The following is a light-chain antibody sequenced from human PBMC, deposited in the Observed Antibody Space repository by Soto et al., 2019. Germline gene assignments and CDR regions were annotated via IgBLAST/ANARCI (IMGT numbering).Light chain of an antibody. CDR3: MQATDFPRS. CDR2: EIS. CDR1: RRLVHSNGHTY. Sequence: DVVLTQTPLSSTVTLGQTASISCRSTRRLVHSNGHTYLSWLHQRPGQPPRVIIYEISKRFSGVPDRFSGSGAGTDFTLTISRVQPEVVGTYYCMQATDFPRSFGQGTRV. V-gene: IGKV2-24*01. J-gene: IGKJ1*01.